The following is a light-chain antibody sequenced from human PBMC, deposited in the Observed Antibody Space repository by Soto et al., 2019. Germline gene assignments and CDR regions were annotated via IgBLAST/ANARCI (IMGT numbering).Light chain of an antibody. Sequence: EVVLTQFPDTLSLSPGERATLSCRASQTISSTYLAWYQQNPGQAPRLLIYAASTRATGVPDRFSGSGSGTDFTLTISRLEPEDFAVYYCQQYGSSPKTFGQGTKVDIK. CDR3: QQYGSSPKT. J-gene: IGKJ1*01. V-gene: IGKV3-20*01. CDR1: QTISSTY. CDR2: AAS.